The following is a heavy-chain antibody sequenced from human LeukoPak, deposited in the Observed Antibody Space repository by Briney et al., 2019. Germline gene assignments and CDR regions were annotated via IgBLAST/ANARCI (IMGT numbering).Heavy chain of an antibody. J-gene: IGHJ4*02. CDR2: ISYDGSNK. Sequence: RSLRLSCAASGFTFSSYGMHWVRQAPGKGLEWVAVISYDGSNKYYADSVKGRFTISRDNSKNTLYLQMNSLRAEDTAVYYCAKDHGESYYGSGSLFDYWGQGTLVTVSS. CDR1: GFTFSSYG. CDR3: AKDHGESYYGSGSLFDY. D-gene: IGHD3-10*01. V-gene: IGHV3-30*18.